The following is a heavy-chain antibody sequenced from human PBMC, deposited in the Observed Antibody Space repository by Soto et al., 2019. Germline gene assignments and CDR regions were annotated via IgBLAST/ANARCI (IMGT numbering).Heavy chain of an antibody. V-gene: IGHV4-59*01. CDR3: ARDSPIAVAGTGAFDY. CDR2: IYYSGST. D-gene: IGHD6-19*01. Sequence: SETLSLTCAVYGGSFSSYYWSWIRQPPGKGLEWIGYIYYSGSTNYNPSLKSRVTISVDTSKNQFSLKLSSVTAADTAVYYCARDSPIAVAGTGAFDYWGQGTLVTVSS. J-gene: IGHJ4*02. CDR1: GGSFSSYY.